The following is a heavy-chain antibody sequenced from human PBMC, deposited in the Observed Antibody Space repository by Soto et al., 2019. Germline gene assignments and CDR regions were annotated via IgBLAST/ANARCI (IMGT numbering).Heavy chain of an antibody. V-gene: IGHV1-18*01. CDR1: GYTFTSYG. D-gene: IGHD2-2*01. CDR2: ISAYNGNT. CDR3: ARLGYCSSTSCYAAHYYYYYGMDV. Sequence: QVQLVQSGAEVKKPGASVKVSCKASGYTFTSYGISWVRQAPGQGLEWMGWISAYNGNTNYAQKLQGRVTMTTDTSTSTAYMELRSLRSDDTAVYYCARLGYCSSTSCYAAHYYYYYGMDVWGQGTTVTVSS. J-gene: IGHJ6*02.